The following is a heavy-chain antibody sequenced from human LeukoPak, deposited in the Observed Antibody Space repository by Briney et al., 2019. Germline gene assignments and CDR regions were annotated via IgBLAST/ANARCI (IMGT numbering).Heavy chain of an antibody. CDR3: ATGLSGSYYVFDY. Sequence: GASVKVSCKVSGYTLTELSMHWVRQAPGKGLEWMGGFDPEGGETIYAQKFQGRVTMTEDTSTDTAYMELSSLRSEDTAVYYCATGLSGSYYVFDYWGQGTLVTVSS. J-gene: IGHJ4*02. CDR1: GYTLTELS. CDR2: FDPEGGET. V-gene: IGHV1-24*01. D-gene: IGHD1-26*01.